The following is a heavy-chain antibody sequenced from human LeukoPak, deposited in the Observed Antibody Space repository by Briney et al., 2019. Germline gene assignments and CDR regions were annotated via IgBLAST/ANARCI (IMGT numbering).Heavy chain of an antibody. J-gene: IGHJ4*02. CDR1: GGTFSSYA. Sequence: SVKVSCKASGGTFSSYAIRWVRQAPGQGLEWMGGIIPIFGTANYAQKFQGRVTITADESTSTAYMELSSLRSEDTAVYYCARALAAAGTAGSLDYWGQGTLVTVSS. V-gene: IGHV1-69*13. D-gene: IGHD6-13*01. CDR3: ARALAAAGTAGSLDY. CDR2: IIPIFGTA.